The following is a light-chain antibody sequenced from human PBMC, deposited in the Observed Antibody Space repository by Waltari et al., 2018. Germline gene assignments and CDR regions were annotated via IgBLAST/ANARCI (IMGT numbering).Light chain of an antibody. J-gene: IGKJ2*01. Sequence: DIVLTQSPDSLAVSLCERATINCKSSQSVVFSSNNKNYLAWYQQKPGQPPKLLSTWASTRESGVPDRFSGSGSETDFTLTISSLQAEDVAVYYCQQCYTFPYTFGQGTKLEIK. CDR3: QQCYTFPYT. CDR2: WAS. V-gene: IGKV4-1*01. CDR1: QSVVFSSNNKNY.